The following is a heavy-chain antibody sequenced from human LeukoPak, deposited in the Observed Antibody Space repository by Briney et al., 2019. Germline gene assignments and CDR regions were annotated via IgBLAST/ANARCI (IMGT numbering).Heavy chain of an antibody. CDR3: ARGSSGWYFGHDAFDI. V-gene: IGHV3-74*01. CDR2: INSDGSGT. D-gene: IGHD6-19*01. CDR1: GFTFNSYW. Sequence: GGSLRLSCAASGFTFNSYWMHWVRQAPGKGLVWVSRINSDGSGTSDADFVKGRFTISRDNSKNTLYLQMNSLRAEDTAVYYCARGSSGWYFGHDAFDIWGQGTMVTVSS. J-gene: IGHJ3*02.